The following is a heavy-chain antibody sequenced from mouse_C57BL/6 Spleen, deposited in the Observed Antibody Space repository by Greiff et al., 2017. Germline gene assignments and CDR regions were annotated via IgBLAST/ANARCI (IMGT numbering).Heavy chain of an antibody. CDR3: ARAYGNHVYFDY. CDR1: GFNIKDYS. CDR2: IGADGGET. Sequence: VQLQQSGAELVKPGASVKLSCTASGFNIKDYSMHWVKQRPEQGLEWIGRIGADGGETKYAPNFQGKATITADTSSNTANLQLSMLTSEVTAVYYCARAYGNHVYFDYWGQGTTLTVSS. V-gene: IGHV14-2*01. J-gene: IGHJ2*01. D-gene: IGHD2-1*01.